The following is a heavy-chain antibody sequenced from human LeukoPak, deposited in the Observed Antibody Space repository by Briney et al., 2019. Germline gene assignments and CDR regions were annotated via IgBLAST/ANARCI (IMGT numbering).Heavy chain of an antibody. J-gene: IGHJ5*02. CDR2: ISSSGTTI. CDR1: GFTFSDYY. D-gene: IGHD6-13*01. V-gene: IGHV3-11*04. Sequence: GGSLRLSCAASGFTFSDYYMSWIRQAPGKGLEWLSYISSSGTTIYYADSVKGRFTISRDNAKNSLYLQMNSLRAEDTAVYYCARSFLRQSWYGGFDPWGQGTLVTVSS. CDR3: ARSFLRQSWYGGFDP.